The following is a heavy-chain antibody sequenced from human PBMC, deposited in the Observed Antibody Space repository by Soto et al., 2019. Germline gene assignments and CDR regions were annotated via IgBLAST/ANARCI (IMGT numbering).Heavy chain of an antibody. V-gene: IGHV4-34*01. J-gene: IGHJ6*02. CDR3: AREKKYGYCSGGSCYSRPYGMDV. CDR2: INHSGST. Sequence: SDTLSLTCAVYGGSFSGYYWSWIRQPPGKGLEWIGEINHSGSTNYNPSLKSRVTISVDTSKNQFSLKLSSVTAADTAVFYCAREKKYGYCSGGSCYSRPYGMDVWGQGTTVTVSS. D-gene: IGHD2-15*01. CDR1: GGSFSGYY.